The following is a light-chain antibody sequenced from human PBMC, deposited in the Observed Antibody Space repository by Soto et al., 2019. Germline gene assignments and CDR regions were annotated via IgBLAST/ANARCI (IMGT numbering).Light chain of an antibody. V-gene: IGKV3-20*01. CDR1: QSVCSRC. CDR3: QHYGTTPWT. CDR2: GAS. Sequence: DTVFTQSPGTLSLSPGERVTLSCRASQSVCSRCLAWYQQKHGQSPRHLLYGASSRATGIQDRFSGSGSGTDVTLTISKLEPEDFAVYYCQHYGTTPWTFGQGTKVGIK. J-gene: IGKJ1*01.